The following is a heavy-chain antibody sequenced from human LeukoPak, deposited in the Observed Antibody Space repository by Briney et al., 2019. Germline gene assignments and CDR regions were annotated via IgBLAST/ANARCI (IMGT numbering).Heavy chain of an antibody. CDR1: GFTFSSYA. Sequence: GGSLRLSCAASGFTFSSYAMHWVRQAPGKGLEWVAVISYDGSNKYYADSVKGRFTISRDNSKNTLYLQMDSLRAEDTAVYYCARGVVVVAANTQYNWFGPWGQGTLVTVSS. CDR3: ARGVVVVAANTQYNWFGP. J-gene: IGHJ5*02. V-gene: IGHV3-30-3*01. CDR2: ISYDGSNK. D-gene: IGHD2-15*01.